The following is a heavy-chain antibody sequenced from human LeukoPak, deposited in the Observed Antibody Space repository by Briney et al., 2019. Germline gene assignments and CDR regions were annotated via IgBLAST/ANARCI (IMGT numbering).Heavy chain of an antibody. D-gene: IGHD6-6*01. CDR2: INHSGST. Sequence: SSETLSLTCAVYGGSFSGYYWSWIRQPPGKGLEWIGEINHSGSTNYNPSLKSRVTISVDTSKNQFSLKLSSVTAADTAVYYCAIRPYSSSSLDYWGQGTLVTVSS. CDR1: GGSFSGYY. V-gene: IGHV4-34*01. CDR3: AIRPYSSSSLDY. J-gene: IGHJ4*02.